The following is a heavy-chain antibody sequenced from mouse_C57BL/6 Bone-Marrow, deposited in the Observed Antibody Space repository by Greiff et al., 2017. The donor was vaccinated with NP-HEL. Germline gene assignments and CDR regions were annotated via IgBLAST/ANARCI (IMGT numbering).Heavy chain of an antibody. CDR3: ARREYGSYYFDY. V-gene: IGHV3-6*01. J-gene: IGHJ2*01. Sequence: EVHLVESGPGLVKPSQSLSLTCSVTGYSITSGYYWNWIRQFPGNKLEWMGYISYDGSNNYNPSLKNRISITRDTSKNQFFLKLNSVTTEDTATYYCARREYGSYYFDYWGQGTTLTVSS. CDR1: GYSITSGYY. D-gene: IGHD1-1*01. CDR2: ISYDGSN.